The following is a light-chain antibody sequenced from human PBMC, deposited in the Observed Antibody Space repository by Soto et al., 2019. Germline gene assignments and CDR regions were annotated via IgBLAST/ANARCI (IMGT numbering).Light chain of an antibody. CDR3: QPYDSSLRAVV. CDR1: SSNIGPGYD. V-gene: IGLV1-40*01. J-gene: IGLJ2*01. CDR2: DNS. Sequence: QAVVTQPPSVSGAPGQRVTISCTGTSSNIGPGYDVHWYQQLPGKAPKVLIYDNSNRPSGVPDRFSGSKSGTSASLAITGLQAADAAAYYLQPYDSSLRAVVFGGGTKVTVL.